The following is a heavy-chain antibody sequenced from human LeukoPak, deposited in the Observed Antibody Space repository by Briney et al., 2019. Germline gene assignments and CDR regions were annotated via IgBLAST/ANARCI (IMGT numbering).Heavy chain of an antibody. Sequence: SETLSLTCAVYGGSFSGYYWSWIRQPPGKGLEWIGEINHSGSTNYNSSLKSRVTISVDTSKNQFSLKLSSVTAADTAVYYCARDDVADAFDIWGQGTMVTVSS. CDR3: ARDDVADAFDI. V-gene: IGHV4-34*01. J-gene: IGHJ3*02. CDR2: INHSGST. CDR1: GGSFSGYY.